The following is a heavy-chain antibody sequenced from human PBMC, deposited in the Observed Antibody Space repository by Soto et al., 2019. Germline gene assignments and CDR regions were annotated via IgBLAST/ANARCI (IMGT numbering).Heavy chain of an antibody. J-gene: IGHJ4*02. V-gene: IGHV5-51*01. CDR1: GYKFTTYW. D-gene: IGHD3-22*01. CDR2: IYPGDSDT. Sequence: PGESLKISCKVSGYKFTTYWIGWVRQMPGKGLEWMAVIYPGDSDTRYGPSFQGQVTISADKSISTAYLQWDSLSASDSAMYYCARRGDDTNGYNYDFDFWGQVTLVTVAT. CDR3: ARRGDDTNGYNYDFDF.